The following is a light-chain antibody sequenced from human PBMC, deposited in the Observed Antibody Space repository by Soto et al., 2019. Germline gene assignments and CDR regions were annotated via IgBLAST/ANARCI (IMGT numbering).Light chain of an antibody. Sequence: EIVLTQSPGTLSLSPGDRATLSCRASQSVSSSYLAWYQQKPGQAPRLLIYGASSRATGIPDRFSGSWSGTDFTLTISRLDAEDFAVYCFQPYGSSRTFGQGTKVEIK. CDR2: GAS. V-gene: IGKV3-20*01. J-gene: IGKJ1*01. CDR1: QSVSSSY. CDR3: QPYGSSRT.